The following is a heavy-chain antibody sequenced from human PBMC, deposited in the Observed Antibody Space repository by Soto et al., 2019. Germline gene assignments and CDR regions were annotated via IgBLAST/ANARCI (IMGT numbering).Heavy chain of an antibody. D-gene: IGHD2-2*01. V-gene: IGHV1-69*13. CDR2: LIPVFGTP. J-gene: IGHJ6*02. Sequence: GASVKVSCKASGVTFSSYGFTWVRQAPVQGPEWMGCLIPVFGTPTYAQKFQGRVMISADELTSTVHMEVTSLRSDDMAVYYCARVGCGSSNCQQLYYYNHAMDVWGQGTTVTVSS. CDR3: ARVGCGSSNCQQLYYYNHAMDV. CDR1: GVTFSSYG.